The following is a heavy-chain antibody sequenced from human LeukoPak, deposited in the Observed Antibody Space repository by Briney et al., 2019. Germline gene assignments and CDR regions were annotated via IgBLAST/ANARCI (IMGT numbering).Heavy chain of an antibody. J-gene: IGHJ4*02. D-gene: IGHD2-15*01. CDR2: ISGDAADI. V-gene: IGHV3-23*01. CDR3: AKVIGYCSGGSCNYPGY. Sequence: GGTLRLSCAASGFTFRNYGMSWVRQAPGKGLEWVSAISGDAADIFYADSAKGRFTISRDNSKNTLYLQMNSLRAEDTAVYYCAKVIGYCSGGSCNYPGYWGQGTLVTVSS. CDR1: GFTFRNYG.